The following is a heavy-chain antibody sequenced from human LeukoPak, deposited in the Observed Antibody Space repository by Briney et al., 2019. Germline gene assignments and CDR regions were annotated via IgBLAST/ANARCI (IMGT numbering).Heavy chain of an antibody. V-gene: IGHV4-59*01. J-gene: IGHJ4*02. Sequence: PSETLSLTCTVSGGSISNYYWTWIRQPPGKRPEWIGYIDYSGSTNYNPSLKSRVTISLDTSKNQFSLTLNSVTAADTAVYYCSKGQYRHDYWGQGTLVTVSS. CDR2: IDYSGST. D-gene: IGHD4-11*01. CDR1: GGSISNYY. CDR3: SKGQYRHDY.